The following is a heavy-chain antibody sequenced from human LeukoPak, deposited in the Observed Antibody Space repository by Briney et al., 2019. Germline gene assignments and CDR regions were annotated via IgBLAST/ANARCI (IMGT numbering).Heavy chain of an antibody. J-gene: IGHJ4*02. V-gene: IGHV4-59*01. CDR3: ARATYGSGSCYVVNFDY. Sequence: SETLSLTCTVSGDSIRNFYWNWIRQSPGKGLEWIGYIYQSGNTNYNPSLKSRLTMSIDTSKNQLSLNLNSVTAADTAVYYCARATYGSGSCYVVNFDYWGQGTLVTVSS. CDR2: IYQSGNT. D-gene: IGHD3-10*01. CDR1: GDSIRNFY.